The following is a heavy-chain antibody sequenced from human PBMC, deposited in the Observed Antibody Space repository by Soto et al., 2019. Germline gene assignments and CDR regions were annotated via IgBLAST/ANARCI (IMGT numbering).Heavy chain of an antibody. D-gene: IGHD2-15*01. Sequence: EVQLLESGGGLVQPGGSLRLSCAASGFTFSSYAMSWVRQAPGKGLEWVSALSGSGGSTYYADSVKGRFTISRDNSKNTLYLQMNSLRDEDTAVYYCAKDTGYCSGGSCYSLPSDAFDIRGQGTMVTVSS. J-gene: IGHJ3*02. CDR1: GFTFSSYA. CDR3: AKDTGYCSGGSCYSLPSDAFDI. CDR2: LSGSGGST. V-gene: IGHV3-23*01.